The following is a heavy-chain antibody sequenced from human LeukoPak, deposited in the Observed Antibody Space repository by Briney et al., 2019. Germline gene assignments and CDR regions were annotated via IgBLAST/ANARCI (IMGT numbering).Heavy chain of an antibody. CDR2: IYHSGST. J-gene: IGHJ3*02. D-gene: IGHD2-2*01. CDR1: GGSISSGGYY. Sequence: PSQTLSLTCTVSGGSISSGGYYWSWIRQPPGKGLEWIGYIYHSGSTYYNPSLKSRVTISVDRSKNQFSLKLSSVTAADTAVYYCARDGYQLLWEVDAFDIWGQGTMVTVSS. V-gene: IGHV4-30-2*01. CDR3: ARDGYQLLWEVDAFDI.